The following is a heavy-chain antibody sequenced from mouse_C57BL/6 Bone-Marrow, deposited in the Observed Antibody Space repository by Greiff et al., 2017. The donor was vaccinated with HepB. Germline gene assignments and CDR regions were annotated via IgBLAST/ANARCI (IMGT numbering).Heavy chain of an antibody. J-gene: IGHJ4*01. CDR3: ARTPITTVVATGFYYAMDY. Sequence: VQLQQSGPVLVKPGASVKMSCKASGYTFTDYYMNWVKQSHGKSLEWIGVINPYNGCTSYNQKFKGKATLTVDKSSSTAYMELNSLTSEDSAVYYCARTPITTVVATGFYYAMDYWGQGTSVTVSS. D-gene: IGHD1-1*01. CDR2: INPYNGCT. V-gene: IGHV1-19*01. CDR1: GYTFTDYY.